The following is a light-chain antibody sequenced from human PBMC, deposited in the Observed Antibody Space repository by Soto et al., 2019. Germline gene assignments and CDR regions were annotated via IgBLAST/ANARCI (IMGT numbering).Light chain of an antibody. Sequence: EILFAQSPATLSLSSGEGATLSCRASQSVGSYVDWHQQRHGQAPRLLIYGASNRDTGIPARFSGTGSWTDFTLPISRLEPEDFAVDYCHQRSSWPRTFGQGTKVDIK. CDR1: QSVGSY. V-gene: IGKV3-11*01. CDR3: HQRSSWPRT. CDR2: GAS. J-gene: IGKJ1*01.